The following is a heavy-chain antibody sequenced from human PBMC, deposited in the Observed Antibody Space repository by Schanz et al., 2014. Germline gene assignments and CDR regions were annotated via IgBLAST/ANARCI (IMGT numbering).Heavy chain of an antibody. CDR1: GFTFSSYA. CDR3: AKGPYYYYYMDV. Sequence: MQLVESGGGLVQPGGSLRLSCAASGFTFSSYAMTWVRQAPGMGLEWVSAISGRDGSTYYADSVRGRFTISGDSSKYTVYLQMNSLRADDTAVYYCAKGPYYYYYMDVWGNGTTVTVSS. V-gene: IGHV3-23*04. CDR2: ISGRDGST. J-gene: IGHJ6*03.